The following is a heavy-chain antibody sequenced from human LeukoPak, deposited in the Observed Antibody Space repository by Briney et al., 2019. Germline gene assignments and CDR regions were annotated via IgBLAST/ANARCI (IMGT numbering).Heavy chain of an antibody. J-gene: IGHJ5*02. D-gene: IGHD1-26*01. CDR1: GFTFSSYD. CDR3: AKKGALVSPFDP. Sequence: AGSLTLSCAASGFTFSSYDMSWVRQPPGKGLEWVSPINGSGGSTYYADPVKGRFTISRDNSKNTLYLQMNSLRAEDTAVYYCAKKGALVSPFDPWGQGTLVTVSS. V-gene: IGHV3-23*01. CDR2: INGSGGST.